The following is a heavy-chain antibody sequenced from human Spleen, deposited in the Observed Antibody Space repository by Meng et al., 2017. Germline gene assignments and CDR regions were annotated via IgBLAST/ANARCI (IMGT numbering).Heavy chain of an antibody. V-gene: IGHV4-30-4*01. CDR3: ARWYQLLNWFDS. CDR1: GGSISSGDYF. Sequence: QVQLQESGPGLVKPSQTLSLTCSVSGGSISSGDYFWSWIRQPPGKGLEWIGCISYSGSTYYDPSLKSRITISVDTSKNQFSLKLSSVTAADTAVYYCARWYQLLNWFDSWGQGTLVTVSS. D-gene: IGHD2-2*01. J-gene: IGHJ5*01. CDR2: ISYSGST.